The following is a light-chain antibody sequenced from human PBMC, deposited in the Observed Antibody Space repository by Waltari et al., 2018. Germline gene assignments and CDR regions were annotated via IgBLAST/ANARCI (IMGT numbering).Light chain of an antibody. CDR2: HAS. CDR3: QHYVTLPVT. V-gene: IGKV3-20*01. Sequence: EIVLTQSPGTLSLSPGERATLSCRASQSVGRSLAWYQQKPGQAPRLLIYHASNRATGIPDRFSGSGSVTDFSLTISRLETEDFAVYYCQHYVTLPVTFGQGTKVEIK. CDR1: QSVGRS. J-gene: IGKJ1*01.